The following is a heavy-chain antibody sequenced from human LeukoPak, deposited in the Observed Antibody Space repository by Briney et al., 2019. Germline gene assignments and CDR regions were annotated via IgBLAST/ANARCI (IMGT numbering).Heavy chain of an antibody. CDR2: IYYSGST. V-gene: IGHV4-39*01. CDR1: GGSISSSSYY. D-gene: IGHD5-18*01. J-gene: IGHJ4*02. Sequence: SETLSLTCIVSGGSISSSSYYWGWIRQPPGKGLEWIGSIYYSGSTYYNPSLKSRVTISVDTSKNQFSLKLSSVTAADTAVYYCARQPTGYGYGGSGYWGQGTLVTVSS. CDR3: ARQPTGYGYGGSGY.